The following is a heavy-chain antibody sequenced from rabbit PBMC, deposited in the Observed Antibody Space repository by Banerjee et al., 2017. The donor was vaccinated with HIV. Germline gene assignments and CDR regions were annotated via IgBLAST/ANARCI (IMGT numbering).Heavy chain of an antibody. Sequence: QEQLVESGGGLVQPEGSLTLTCTASGFSFSSSYYMCWVRQAPGKGLEWIACIYGGSSGSAYYASWAKGRFTISKTSSTTVTLQMTSLTAADTATYFCAREWAYNSPYYDLWGQGTLVTVS. J-gene: IGHJ4*01. V-gene: IGHV1S45*01. CDR2: IYGGSSGSA. D-gene: IGHD1-1*01. CDR3: AREWAYNSPYYDL. CDR1: GFSFSSSYY.